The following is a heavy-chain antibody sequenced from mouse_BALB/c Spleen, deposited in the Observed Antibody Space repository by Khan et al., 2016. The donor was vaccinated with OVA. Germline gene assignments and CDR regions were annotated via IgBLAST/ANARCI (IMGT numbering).Heavy chain of an antibody. CDR2: IYPGNGDT. CDR1: GYTFTSYN. J-gene: IGHJ1*01. D-gene: IGHD4-1*01. Sequence: QVQLKQSGAELVKPGASVKMSCKASGYTFTSYNVHWVKQTPGQGLEWIGAIYPGNGDTSYNQKFKGKATLTADKSSNTAYMQLSSLTSEDSAVYYCVRSITGTDWYFDVWGAGTTVTVSS. CDR3: VRSITGTDWYFDV. V-gene: IGHV1-12*01.